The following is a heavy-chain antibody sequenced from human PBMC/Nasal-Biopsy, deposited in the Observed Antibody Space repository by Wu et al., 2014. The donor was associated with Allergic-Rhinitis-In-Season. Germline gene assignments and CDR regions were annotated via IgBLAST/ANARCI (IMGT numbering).Heavy chain of an antibody. CDR3: ARSDDYGGSPFDCFDI. Sequence: TLSLTCTVSGGSISSYYWSWLRHTPGKGLEWIGYISDSGSTDYNPSLKSRVAMSVDTSKNQFSLKLSSVTAADTALYYCARSDDYGGSPFDCFDIWGQGTMLTVSS. CDR1: GGSISSYY. CDR2: ISDSGST. J-gene: IGHJ3*02. V-gene: IGHV4-59*01. D-gene: IGHD4/OR15-4a*01.